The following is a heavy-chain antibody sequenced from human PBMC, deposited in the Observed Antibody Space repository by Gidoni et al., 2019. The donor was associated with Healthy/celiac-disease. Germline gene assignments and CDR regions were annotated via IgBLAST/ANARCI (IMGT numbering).Heavy chain of an antibody. CDR1: GCSISSSSYY. V-gene: IGHV4-39*01. CDR2: IDYRGST. CDR3: ARQVQGYCRGGSCYSRIFDY. D-gene: IGHD2-15*01. Sequence: LPLQESGPGLVKPSETLSLTCTVSGCSISSSSYYWGWLRQPPGKGLEWIGSIDYRGSTYYNPSLKSRVTISVDTSKNQFSLKLSSVTAADTAVDYWARQVQGYCRGGSCYSRIFDYWGQGTLVTVSS. J-gene: IGHJ4*02.